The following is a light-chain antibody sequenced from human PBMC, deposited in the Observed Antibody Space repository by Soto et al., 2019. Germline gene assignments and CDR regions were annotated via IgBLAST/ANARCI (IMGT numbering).Light chain of an antibody. Sequence: EIVLTQSPATLSLSTGERATLSCRASQSLDSYLAWYQQKPGQPPRLLIYDASSRATGIPARFSGSGSGTDFTLTISSLESEDFAVYYCQQRSDWSITFGGGTKVEIK. J-gene: IGKJ4*01. CDR3: QQRSDWSIT. V-gene: IGKV3-11*01. CDR2: DAS. CDR1: QSLDSY.